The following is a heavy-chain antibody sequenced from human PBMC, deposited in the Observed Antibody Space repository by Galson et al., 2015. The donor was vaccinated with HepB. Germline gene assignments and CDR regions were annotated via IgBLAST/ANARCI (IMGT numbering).Heavy chain of an antibody. D-gene: IGHD6-19*01. CDR2: MNPNSGNT. CDR1: GYTFTSYD. Sequence: SVKVSCKASGYTFTSYDINWVRQATGQGLEWMGWMNPNSGNTGYAQKFQGRVTMTRNTSISTAYMELSSLRSEDTAVYYCARGYSSGWYRFNYFDYWGQGTLVTVSS. V-gene: IGHV1-8*01. CDR3: ARGYSSGWYRFNYFDY. J-gene: IGHJ4*02.